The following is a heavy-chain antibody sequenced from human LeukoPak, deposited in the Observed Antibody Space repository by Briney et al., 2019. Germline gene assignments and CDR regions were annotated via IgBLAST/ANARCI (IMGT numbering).Heavy chain of an antibody. CDR2: ISFDESSE. J-gene: IGHJ4*02. CDR1: GFTFSNYG. D-gene: IGHD5-12*01. Sequence: GGSLRLSCAASGFTFSNYGMHWVRQAPGKGLEWVALISFDESSEYYADSVKGRFSISRDNSKDTLYLQMNNARVDDTAVYYCAKEVGYGSPYFDYWGQGTLVTVSS. V-gene: IGHV3-30*18. CDR3: AKEVGYGSPYFDY.